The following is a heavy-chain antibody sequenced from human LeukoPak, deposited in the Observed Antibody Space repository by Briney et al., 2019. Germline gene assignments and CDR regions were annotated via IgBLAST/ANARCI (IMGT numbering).Heavy chain of an antibody. CDR2: INPNSGGT. V-gene: IGHV1-2*02. Sequence: ASVKVSCRASGYXFTGYYMHWVRQAPGRGLEWMGGINPNSGGTNYAQKFQGRVTMTRDTSISTAYMELSRLRSDDTAVYYCARQHDYGDYSFGYWGQGTLVTVSS. J-gene: IGHJ4*02. D-gene: IGHD4-17*01. CDR1: GYXFTGYY. CDR3: ARQHDYGDYSFGY.